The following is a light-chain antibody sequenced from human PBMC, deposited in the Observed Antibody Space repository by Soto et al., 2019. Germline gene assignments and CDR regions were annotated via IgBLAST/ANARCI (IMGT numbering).Light chain of an antibody. CDR3: QQYGSSPGT. CDR1: QSVTTN. Sequence: EIVMTQSPASLSVSPGESATLSCRASQSVTTNLAWYQQKPGQAPRLLIYAASTRVTGIPDRFRGSGSGTEFALTITRVEPEDVAMYFCQQYGSSPGTFGQGTKVDI. V-gene: IGKV3-20*01. J-gene: IGKJ1*01. CDR2: AAS.